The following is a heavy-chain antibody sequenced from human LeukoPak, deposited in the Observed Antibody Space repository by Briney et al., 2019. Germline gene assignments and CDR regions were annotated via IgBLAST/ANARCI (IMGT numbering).Heavy chain of an antibody. CDR2: ISYDGSDK. V-gene: IGHV3-30*03. J-gene: IGHJ4*02. CDR3: ARAKSPLGGIQAVV. CDR1: GFTFSIFG. Sequence: GKSLRLSCAASGFTFSIFGMHWVRQAPGKGPGWVALISYDGSDKYYADSVKGRFTISRDNSKSTLYLQMNNLRAEDTAVYYCARAKSPLGGIQAVVWGQGTLVTVSS. D-gene: IGHD5-18*01.